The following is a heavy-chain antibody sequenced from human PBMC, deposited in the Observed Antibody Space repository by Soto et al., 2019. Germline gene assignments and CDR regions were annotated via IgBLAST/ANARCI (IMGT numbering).Heavy chain of an antibody. CDR1: GGSISSSSYY. J-gene: IGHJ5*02. CDR3: ETNVSHLYNWFDT. D-gene: IGHD3-10*02. Sequence: PSETLSLTCTISGGSISSSSYYWGWIRQPPGKGLEWIGSIYYSGSTYHNPSLKSRVTISVDTSKNQFSLKLSSVTAADTAVYYSETNVSHLYNWFDTWGQGTLVTVSS. CDR2: IYYSGST. V-gene: IGHV4-39*01.